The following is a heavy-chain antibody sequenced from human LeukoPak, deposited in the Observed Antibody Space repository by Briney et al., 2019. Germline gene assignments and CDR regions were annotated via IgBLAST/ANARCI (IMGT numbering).Heavy chain of an antibody. CDR3: VKEGSQYASSWFDY. V-gene: IGHV3-30*18. CDR2: ISHDGTVT. D-gene: IGHD6-13*01. Sequence: GGSLRLSCEASGFTFSSYGMQWVRQAPGMGPEWVSVISHDGTVTHYADSVKGRFTISRDSSTNTLYLQMDSLRTEDTAVYYCVKEGSQYASSWFDYWGQGTLVTVSS. CDR1: GFTFSSYG. J-gene: IGHJ4*02.